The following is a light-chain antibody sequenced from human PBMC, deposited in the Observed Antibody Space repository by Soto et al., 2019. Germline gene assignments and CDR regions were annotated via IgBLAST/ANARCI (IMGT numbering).Light chain of an antibody. Sequence: LLMPQSPDTRAVSPGETVTLSYRASQSLSDNLAWYQQKTGQPPRLLIFRASTRASGIPATFSGSGSGTDFTLTISSLQPEDFATYYCQQANTYPITFGQGTRLEIK. V-gene: IGKV3-15*01. CDR1: QSLSDN. CDR3: QQANTYPIT. CDR2: RAS. J-gene: IGKJ5*01.